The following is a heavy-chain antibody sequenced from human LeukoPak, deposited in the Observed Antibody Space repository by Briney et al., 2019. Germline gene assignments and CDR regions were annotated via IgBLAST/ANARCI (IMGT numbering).Heavy chain of an antibody. D-gene: IGHD3-3*01. J-gene: IGHJ4*02. V-gene: IGHV3-20*04. Sequence: GGSLRLSCAASGFTFDDYGMSWVRQAPGKGLEWVSGINWNGGSTGYADSVKGRFTISRDNAKNSLYLQMNSLRAGDTALYYCARDSVYYDFWSGYYTGGFWDYWGQGTLVTVSS. CDR3: ARDSVYYDFWSGYYTGGFWDY. CDR1: GFTFDDYG. CDR2: INWNGGST.